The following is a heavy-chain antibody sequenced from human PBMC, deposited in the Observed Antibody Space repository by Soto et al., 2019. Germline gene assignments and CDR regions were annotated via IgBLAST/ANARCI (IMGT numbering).Heavy chain of an antibody. Sequence: PGGSLRLSCAASGFTFNNHGMHWVRQAPGKGLEWVALIWHDGSNKVYADSVKGRFTISRDNSKNTLNLQMNSLRVEDTAVYYCTRAALKGELLDYWGQGTQVTVSS. V-gene: IGHV3-33*01. CDR1: GFTFNNHG. J-gene: IGHJ4*02. D-gene: IGHD1-26*01. CDR2: IWHDGSNK. CDR3: TRAALKGELLDY.